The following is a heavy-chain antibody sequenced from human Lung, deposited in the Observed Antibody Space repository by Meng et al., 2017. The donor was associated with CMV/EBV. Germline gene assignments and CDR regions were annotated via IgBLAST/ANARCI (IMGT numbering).Heavy chain of an antibody. CDR3: ARVEVGITSGDY. D-gene: IGHD1-26*01. V-gene: IGHV1-18*01. Sequence: QGQLVESGGEVKKPGASGKVSCKASGYTFTNYGITWVRQAPGQGLEWMGWISAYNGNTNYAQTLQGRLTMTTDTSTSTAYMELRSLRSDDTAVYYCARVEVGITSGDYWGQGTLVTVSS. CDR1: GYTFTNYG. J-gene: IGHJ4*02. CDR2: ISAYNGNT.